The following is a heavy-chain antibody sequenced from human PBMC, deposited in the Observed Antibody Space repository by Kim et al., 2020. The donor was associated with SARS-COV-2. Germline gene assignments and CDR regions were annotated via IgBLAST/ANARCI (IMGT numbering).Heavy chain of an antibody. V-gene: IGHV1-46*01. D-gene: IGHD4-4*01. CDR2: INPSGGST. J-gene: IGHJ6*03. CDR3: ARSGYSNYYYYYYMDV. Sequence: ASVKVSCKASGYTFTSYYMHWVRQAPGQGLEWMGIINPSGGSTSYAQKFQGRVTMTRDTSTSTVYMELSSLRSEDTAVYYCARSGYSNYYYYYYMDVWGKGTTVTVSS. CDR1: GYTFTSYY.